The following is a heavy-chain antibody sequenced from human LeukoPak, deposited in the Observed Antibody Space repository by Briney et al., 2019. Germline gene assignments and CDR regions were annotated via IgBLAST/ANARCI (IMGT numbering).Heavy chain of an antibody. CDR2: IKQDRNDI. D-gene: IGHD3-16*01. J-gene: IGHJ4*02. V-gene: IGHV3-7*02. CDR3: DTGRGER. Sequence: GGSLRLSCAASGFTFRSYWMSWVRQAPGKGLGRVAFIKQDRNDIYYVDSVKGGFTISTDNAAKTLYIKMSTLRAENTGVYYCDTGRGERGGQGLLVAVS. CDR1: GFTFRSYW.